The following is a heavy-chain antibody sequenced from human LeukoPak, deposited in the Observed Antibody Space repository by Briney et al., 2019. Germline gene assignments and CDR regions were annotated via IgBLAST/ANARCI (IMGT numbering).Heavy chain of an antibody. D-gene: IGHD6-19*01. J-gene: IGHJ5*02. CDR3: ARDPSNTSGWKTWFDP. Sequence: GASVKVSCKASGYTFNSHGISWVRQAPGQGLEWMGWISGYNGDTNYAQKFQGRVTLTTDRTTSTAYLDLRSLRSDDTAVYYCARDPSNTSGWKTWFDPWGQGTLVTVSS. CDR2: ISGYNGDT. V-gene: IGHV1-18*04. CDR1: GYTFNSHG.